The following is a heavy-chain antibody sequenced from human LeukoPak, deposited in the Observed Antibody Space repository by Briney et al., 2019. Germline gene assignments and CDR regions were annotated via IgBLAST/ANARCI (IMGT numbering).Heavy chain of an antibody. CDR2: IYSGGST. J-gene: IGHJ4*02. V-gene: IGHV3-66*01. CDR3: ARSAAGVAGPLSFYYFDY. Sequence: GGSLRLSCAASGFTVSSNYMSWVRQAPGKGLEWVSVIYSGGSTYYADSVKGRFTISRDNSKNTLYLQMNSLRAEDTAVYYCARSAAGVAGPLSFYYFDYWGQGTLVTVSS. D-gene: IGHD6-19*01. CDR1: GFTVSSNY.